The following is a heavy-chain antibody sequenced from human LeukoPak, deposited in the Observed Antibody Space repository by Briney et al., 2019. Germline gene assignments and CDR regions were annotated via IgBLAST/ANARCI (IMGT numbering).Heavy chain of an antibody. J-gene: IGHJ6*03. CDR1: GYSFTSYW. CDR3: ARSEQSYYYGSGSRYYYYYYYMDV. CDR2: IYPGDSDT. Sequence: GESLKISCKGSGYSFTSYWIGWVRQMPGKGLEWMGIIYPGDSDTRYSPSFQGQVTLSADQSISTAYLQWSSLKASDTAMYYCARSEQSYYYGSGSRYYYYYYYMDVWGKGTTVTVSS. V-gene: IGHV5-51*01. D-gene: IGHD3-10*01.